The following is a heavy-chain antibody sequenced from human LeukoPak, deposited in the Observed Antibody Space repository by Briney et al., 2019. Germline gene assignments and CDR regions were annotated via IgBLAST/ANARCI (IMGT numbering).Heavy chain of an antibody. CDR2: INPSGGST. J-gene: IGHJ5*02. CDR1: GYTFTSYY. V-gene: IGHV1-46*01. CDR3: ARGPYDILTGYSDNWFDP. Sequence: ASVKVSCKASGYTFTSYYMHWVRQAPGQGLEWMGIINPSGGSTSYAQKFQGRVTITADKSTSTAYMELSSLRSEDTAVYYCARGPYDILTGYSDNWFDPWGQGTLVTVSS. D-gene: IGHD3-9*01.